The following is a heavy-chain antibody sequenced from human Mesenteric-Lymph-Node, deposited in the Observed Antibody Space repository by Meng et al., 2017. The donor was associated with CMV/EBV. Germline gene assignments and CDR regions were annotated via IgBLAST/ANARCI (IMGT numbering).Heavy chain of an antibody. CDR2: INPNSGGT. J-gene: IGHJ4*02. CDR1: GYTFTGYY. D-gene: IGHD3-16*01. CDR3: ARDIGGYDYVWRSLASSGFDY. Sequence: ASVKVSCKASGYTFTGYYMHWVRQAPGQGLEWMGWINPNSGGTNYAQKFQGRVTMTRDTSISTAYMELSRLRSDDTAVYYCARDIGGYDYVWRSLASSGFDYWGQGTLVTVSS. V-gene: IGHV1-2*02.